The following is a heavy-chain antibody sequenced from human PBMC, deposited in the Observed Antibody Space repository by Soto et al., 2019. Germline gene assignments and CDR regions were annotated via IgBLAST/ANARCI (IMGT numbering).Heavy chain of an antibody. CDR1: GYTFTGYY. Sequence: AAVKVSCKASGYTFTGYYMHWVRQAPGQGLEWMGWINPNSGGTNYAQKFQGRVTMTRDTSISTAYMELSRLRSDDTAVYYCAIGARYSSYGMDVSCQGTTLTVS. V-gene: IGHV1-2*02. CDR3: AIGARYSSYGMDV. D-gene: IGHD3-3*01. CDR2: INPNSGGT. J-gene: IGHJ6*02.